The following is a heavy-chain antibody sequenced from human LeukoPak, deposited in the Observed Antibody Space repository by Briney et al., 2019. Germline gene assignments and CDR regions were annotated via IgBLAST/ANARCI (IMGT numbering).Heavy chain of an antibody. Sequence: SETLSLTCAVYGGSFSGDYWRWIRQPPGEGLEWIGEINHSGSTNYNPSLKSRVTISVDTSKNKFSLKLSSVTAADTAVYYCASSGAGNWFDPWGQGTLVTVSS. CDR1: GGSFSGDY. CDR2: INHSGST. J-gene: IGHJ5*02. V-gene: IGHV4-34*01. D-gene: IGHD3-10*01. CDR3: ASSGAGNWFDP.